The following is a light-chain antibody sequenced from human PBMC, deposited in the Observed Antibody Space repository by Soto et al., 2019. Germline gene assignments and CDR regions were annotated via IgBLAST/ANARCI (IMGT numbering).Light chain of an antibody. V-gene: IGKV2-30*01. CDR3: LQTAHWPRT. CDR1: LSLVYSDGNTY. Sequence: DVVLTQSPLSLPVTLGQPASISCRSSLSLVYSDGNTYLSWFQQRPGQSPRRLNYKVSNRDSGLPDIFSGSGSATDFTLKISRVEAEDVGVYYCLQTAHWPRTFGQGTKVEIK. CDR2: KVS. J-gene: IGKJ1*01.